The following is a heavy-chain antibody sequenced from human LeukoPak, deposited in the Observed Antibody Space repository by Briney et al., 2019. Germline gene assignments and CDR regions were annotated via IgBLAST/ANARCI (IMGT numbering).Heavy chain of an antibody. CDR1: GYTFTSYG. CDR2: ISAYNGNT. V-gene: IGHV1-18*01. CDR3: ARDANYDFWSGKYYYYGMDV. Sequence: GASVKVSCKASGYTFTSYGISWVRQAPGQGLEWMGWISAYNGNTNYAQKLQGRVTMTTDTSTSTAYMELRSLRSDDTAVYYCARDANYDFWSGKYYYYGMDVWGQGTTVTVSS. D-gene: IGHD3-3*01. J-gene: IGHJ6*02.